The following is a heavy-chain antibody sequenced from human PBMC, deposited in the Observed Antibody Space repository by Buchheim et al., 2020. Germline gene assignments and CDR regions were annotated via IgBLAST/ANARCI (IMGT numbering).Heavy chain of an antibody. CDR3: ARAGLDT. CDR2: IHHSGGT. J-gene: IGHJ4*02. D-gene: IGHD6-19*01. CDR1: GGSFSAYY. V-gene: IGHV4-34*01. Sequence: VQLQQWGAGLLKPSETLSLTCAVYGGSFSAYYWTWIRQPPGKGLEWIGEIHHSGGTKYNPSLKSRVTLSEDTSKKKFSLKLSSVTAADTAVYYCARAGLDTWGQGTL.